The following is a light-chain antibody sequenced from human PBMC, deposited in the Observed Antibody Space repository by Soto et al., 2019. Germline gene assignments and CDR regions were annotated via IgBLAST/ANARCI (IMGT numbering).Light chain of an antibody. Sequence: PGARVTLSCRASQSVSSSYLTWYQQKPGQAPRLLIYGASTRDTGIPTRFSGSGSGTDFTLTISSLQPEDFAVYYCQQDYNLPWTFGQGTKGDIK. CDR1: QSVSSSY. V-gene: IGKV3D-7*01. CDR3: QQDYNLPWT. CDR2: GAS. J-gene: IGKJ1*01.